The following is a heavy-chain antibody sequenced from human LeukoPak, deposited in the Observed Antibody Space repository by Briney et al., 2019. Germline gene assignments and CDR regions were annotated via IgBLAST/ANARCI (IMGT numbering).Heavy chain of an antibody. V-gene: IGHV3-33*01. CDR1: GFTFSSYG. CDR2: IWYDGSNK. D-gene: IGHD6-13*01. CDR3: ARDRLAAAGGIDY. Sequence: HPGRSLRLSCAASGFTFSSYGMHWVRQAPGKGLEWVAVIWYDGSNKYYADSVKGRFTISRDNSKNTLYLQMNSLRAEDTAVYNCARDRLAAAGGIDYWGQGTLVTVSS. J-gene: IGHJ4*02.